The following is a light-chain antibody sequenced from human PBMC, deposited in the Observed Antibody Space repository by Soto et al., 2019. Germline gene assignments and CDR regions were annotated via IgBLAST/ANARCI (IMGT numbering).Light chain of an antibody. V-gene: IGKV3-20*01. Sequence: EVVLTQSPGTLSLSPGERATLSCRASQTVNNNYFAWYQQKPRRAPRLLIFGASNRATGIPDRCSGSACGTDFPLTISGLEPEYFALYYCQQYYTTPLTFGGGTKV. CDR2: GAS. J-gene: IGKJ4*01. CDR1: QTVNNNY. CDR3: QQYYTTPLT.